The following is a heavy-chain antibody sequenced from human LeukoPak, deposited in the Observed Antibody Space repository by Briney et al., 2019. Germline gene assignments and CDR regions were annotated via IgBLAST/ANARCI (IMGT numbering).Heavy chain of an antibody. CDR2: IKQDGSEK. CDR1: GFTFSSYW. D-gene: IGHD5-12*01. CDR3: AREYSGYDSGPIYYYYYYYMDV. V-gene: IGHV3-7*01. Sequence: PGGSLRLSCAASGFTFSSYWMSWVRQAPGKGLEWVANIKQDGSEKYYVDSVKGRFTISRDNAKNSLYLQMNSLRAEDTAVYYCAREYSGYDSGPIYYYYYYYMDVWGKGTTVTVSS. J-gene: IGHJ6*03.